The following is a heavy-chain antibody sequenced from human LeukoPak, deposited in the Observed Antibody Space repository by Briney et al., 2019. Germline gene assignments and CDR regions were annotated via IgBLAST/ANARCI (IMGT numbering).Heavy chain of an antibody. CDR2: INWNGGST. CDR3: AREVGSGISGSYWYYYYGMDV. Sequence: GGSLRLSCAASGFTFDDYGMSWVRQAPGKGLEWVSGINWNGGSTGYADSVKGRFTISRDNAKNSLYLQMNSLRAEDTALYHCAREVGSGISGSYWYYYYGMDVWGQGTTVTVSS. J-gene: IGHJ6*02. D-gene: IGHD1-26*01. CDR1: GFTFDDYG. V-gene: IGHV3-20*01.